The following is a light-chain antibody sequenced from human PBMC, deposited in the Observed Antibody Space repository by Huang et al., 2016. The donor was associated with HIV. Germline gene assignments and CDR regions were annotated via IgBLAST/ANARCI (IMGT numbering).Light chain of an antibody. V-gene: IGKV3D-15*01. CDR2: GAS. CDR3: QQYNNWPPWT. CDR1: AGVSNN. Sequence: IVMTQSPATLSVSPGERATLSCRASAGVSNNVAWYQQRPGQTPRLLIHGASTRPTGIPAKFSGGGAGTEFTLTITSLQPEDSAVYYCQQYNNWPPWTFGPGTQVEI. J-gene: IGKJ1*01.